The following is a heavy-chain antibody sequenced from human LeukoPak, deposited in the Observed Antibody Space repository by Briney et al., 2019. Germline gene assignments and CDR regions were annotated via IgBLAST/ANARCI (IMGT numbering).Heavy chain of an antibody. Sequence: GGSLRLSCAASGFTFSIYDMSWVRQAPGKGLEWVSDISGSGGTTYYADSVKGRFTKGRFTISRDKSKNTLYLHMNSLRADDTAAYYCAKVAGYGGNSGGYFDYWGQGTLVTVSS. V-gene: IGHV3-23*01. CDR1: GFTFSIYD. CDR2: ISGSGGTT. D-gene: IGHD4-23*01. J-gene: IGHJ4*02. CDR3: AKVAGYGGNSGGYFDY.